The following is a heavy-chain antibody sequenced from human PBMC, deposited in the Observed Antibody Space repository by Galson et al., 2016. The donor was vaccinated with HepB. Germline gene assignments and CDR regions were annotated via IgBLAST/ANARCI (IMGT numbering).Heavy chain of an antibody. CDR2: INSDGSRR. J-gene: IGHJ4*02. V-gene: IGHV3-74*01. D-gene: IGHD5-12*01. CDR1: GFAFSSYW. CDR3: ARGGYDGYEIDY. Sequence: SLRLSCAASGFAFSSYWMYWVRQPPGKGLVWVSRINSDGSRRTYADSVKGRFTISRDNARNTLYLQMDSLRAEDTAVYYFARGGYDGYEIDYWGQGTLVSVSS.